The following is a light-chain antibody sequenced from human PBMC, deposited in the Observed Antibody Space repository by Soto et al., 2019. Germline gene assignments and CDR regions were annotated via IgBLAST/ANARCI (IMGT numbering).Light chain of an antibody. V-gene: IGKV3-20*01. Sequence: EIVLTQSPGTLSLSPWERATLSCRASLSVTSSYLAWYQQKPGQAPRLRIYGASSRATGIPDRFSGSGSGTDFTLTISRLEPEDFSVYYCQQYCSSPPLTFGGGTKVEIK. CDR1: LSVTSSY. J-gene: IGKJ4*01. CDR2: GAS. CDR3: QQYCSSPPLT.